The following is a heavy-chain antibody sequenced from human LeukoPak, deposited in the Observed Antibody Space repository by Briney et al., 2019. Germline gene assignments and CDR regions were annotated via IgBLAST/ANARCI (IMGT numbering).Heavy chain of an antibody. D-gene: IGHD1-20*01. CDR2: INHSGST. CDR1: GGSFSGYY. V-gene: IGHV4-34*01. Sequence: SETLSLTCAVYGGSFSGYYWSWIRQPPGKGLEWIEEINHSGSTNYNPSLKSRVTISVDTSKNQFSLKLSSVTAADTAVYYCARGRYNWNPGRYYYYGMDVWGQGTTVTVSS. J-gene: IGHJ6*02. CDR3: ARGRYNWNPGRYYYYGMDV.